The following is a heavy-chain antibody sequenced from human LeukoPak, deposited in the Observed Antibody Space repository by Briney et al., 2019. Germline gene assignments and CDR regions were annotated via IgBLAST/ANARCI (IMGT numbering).Heavy chain of an antibody. Sequence: GGSLRLSCVAYGFTFSRYGMSWVRQAPGKGREWVANIKEDGTVKYYVESVKGRFTISRDNAKNSLYLQMNSLRAEDTAVYYCATSITMFDYWGQGTLVTVSS. D-gene: IGHD3-10*01. CDR1: GFTFSRYG. CDR2: IKEDGTVK. V-gene: IGHV3-7*02. J-gene: IGHJ4*02. CDR3: ATSITMFDY.